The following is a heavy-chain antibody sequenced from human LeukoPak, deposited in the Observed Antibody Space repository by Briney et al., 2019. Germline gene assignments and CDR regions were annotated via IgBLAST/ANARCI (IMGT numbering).Heavy chain of an antibody. J-gene: IGHJ4*02. CDR1: GFTFSSFG. V-gene: IGHV3-30*18. CDR3: AKSKEGRYCSSSSCHEFDY. CDR2: ISYDGSDK. D-gene: IGHD2-2*01. Sequence: GRSQRLSCAASGFTFSSFGMHWVRQAPGKGLEWVAFISYDGSDKYNGDSVKGRFTISRDNSKNTLYLQMNSLRAEDTAVYYCAKSKEGRYCSSSSCHEFDYWGQGIVVTVSS.